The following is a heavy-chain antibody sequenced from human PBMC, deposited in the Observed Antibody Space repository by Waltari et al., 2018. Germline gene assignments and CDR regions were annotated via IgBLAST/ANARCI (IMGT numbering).Heavy chain of an antibody. J-gene: IGHJ6*02. V-gene: IGHV7-4-1*02. CDR1: GYTFTSYA. CDR3: ARDPAPVTTYGYYGMDV. D-gene: IGHD4-17*01. Sequence: QVQLVQSGSELKKPGASLKVSCKASGYTFTSYAMNWVRQAPGQGLEWMGWINTNTGNPTYAQGFTGRFVFSLDTSVSTAYLQISSLKAEDTAVYYCARDPAPVTTYGYYGMDVWGQGTTVTVSS. CDR2: INTNTGNP.